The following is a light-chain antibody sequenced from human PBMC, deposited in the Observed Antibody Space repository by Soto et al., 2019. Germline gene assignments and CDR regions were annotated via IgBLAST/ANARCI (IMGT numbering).Light chain of an antibody. CDR1: QIVSSNH. CDR2: GAS. Sequence: ESALTQSPGTLSLSPVERATLSCRASQIVSSNHLAWYQQKRGQPPRLLIYGASSRATGTPGRFSGSGSGTDFTLTITRLEPEDFAVYYCQQYGSSPQTFGQGTKVDI. CDR3: QQYGSSPQT. J-gene: IGKJ1*01. V-gene: IGKV3-20*01.